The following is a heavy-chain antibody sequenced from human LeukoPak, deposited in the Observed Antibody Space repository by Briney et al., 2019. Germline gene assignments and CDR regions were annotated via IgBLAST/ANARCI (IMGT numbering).Heavy chain of an antibody. CDR1: GGSISSGSYY. CDR2: IYTSGST. D-gene: IGHD3-22*01. CDR3: ARGPYSYDSSGAFDI. J-gene: IGHJ3*02. Sequence: SETLSLTCTVSGGSISSGSYYWSWIRQPAGKGLEWIGRIYTSGSTTYNSSLKSRVTISVDTSKNQFSLKLSSVTAADTAVYFCARGPYSYDSSGAFDIWGQGTMVTVSS. V-gene: IGHV4-61*02.